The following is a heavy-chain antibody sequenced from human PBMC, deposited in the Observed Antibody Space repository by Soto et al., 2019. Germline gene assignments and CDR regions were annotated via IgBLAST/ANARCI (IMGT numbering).Heavy chain of an antibody. J-gene: IGHJ4*02. CDR2: VFRSGST. CDR3: ARGSYGTGSDY. CDR1: GGSISSGDYS. Sequence: SETLSLTCTVSGGSISSGDYSWSWIRQPPGKGLELIGYVFRSGSTYYSPSLKSRVTISVDGSKNQFSLKLTSVTAADTGVYYCARGSYGTGSDYWGQGTLVTVSS. D-gene: IGHD3-10*01. V-gene: IGHV4-30-2*01.